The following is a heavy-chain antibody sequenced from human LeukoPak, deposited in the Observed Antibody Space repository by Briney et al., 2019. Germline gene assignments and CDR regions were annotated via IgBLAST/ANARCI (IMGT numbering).Heavy chain of an antibody. D-gene: IGHD2-2*01. CDR1: GFTFSSYA. CDR2: ISGSGGST. J-gene: IGHJ5*02. V-gene: IGHV3-23*01. Sequence: PGGSLRLSCAASGFTFSSYAMSWVRQAPGKGLEWVSAISGSGGSTYYADSVKGRFTISRDNSKNTLYLQMNSLRAEDTAVYYCAKDQDIVVVLAAIDWFDPWGQGTLVTVSS. CDR3: AKDQDIVVVLAAIDWFDP.